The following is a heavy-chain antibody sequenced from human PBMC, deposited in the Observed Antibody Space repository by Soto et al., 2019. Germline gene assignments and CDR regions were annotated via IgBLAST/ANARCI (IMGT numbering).Heavy chain of an antibody. J-gene: IGHJ6*02. CDR1: GGNFGIYA. CDR3: TRAVGEPFYSDDMDV. Sequence: QVQLEQSGAEVKKPGSSVKVSCKPSGGNFGIYAITWVRQAPGQGLRWVGGIIPTVGTTHYAQKFEGRVSITADESTGTVYMELSRLTSDDTAIYYCTRAVGEPFYSDDMDVWGQGTTVTVSS. D-gene: IGHD4-4*01. CDR2: IIPTVGTT. V-gene: IGHV1-69*01.